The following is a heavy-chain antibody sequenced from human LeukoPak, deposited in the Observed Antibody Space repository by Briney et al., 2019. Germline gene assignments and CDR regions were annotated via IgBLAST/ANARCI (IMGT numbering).Heavy chain of an antibody. Sequence: PSETLSLTCTVSGGSISSYYWSWIRQPPGKGLEWIGYIYYSGSTNYNPSLKSRVTISVDTSKNQFSLKLSSVTAADTAVYYCARDGVASGWYWPDAFDIWGQGTMVTVSS. D-gene: IGHD6-19*01. J-gene: IGHJ3*02. CDR2: IYYSGST. CDR1: GGSISSYY. CDR3: ARDGVASGWYWPDAFDI. V-gene: IGHV4-59*01.